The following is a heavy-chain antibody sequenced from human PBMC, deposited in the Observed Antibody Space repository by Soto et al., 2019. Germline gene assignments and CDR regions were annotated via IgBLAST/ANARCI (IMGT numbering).Heavy chain of an antibody. V-gene: IGHV3-30-3*01. Sequence: HPGGSLRLSCAASGFTFSSYAMHWVRQAPGKGLEWVAVISYDGSNKYYADSVKGRFTISRDNSKNTLYLQMNSLRAEDTAVYYSARDPGKGSSSPGYFDYWGQGTLVTVSS. CDR2: ISYDGSNK. CDR3: ARDPGKGSSSPGYFDY. CDR1: GFTFSSYA. D-gene: IGHD6-6*01. J-gene: IGHJ4*02.